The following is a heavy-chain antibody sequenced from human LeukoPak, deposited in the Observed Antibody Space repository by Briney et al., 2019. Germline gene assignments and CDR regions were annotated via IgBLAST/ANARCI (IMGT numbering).Heavy chain of an antibody. Sequence: QSGGSLRLSCAASGFTFSSYSMNWVRQAPGKGLEWVSYISSSSSTIYYADSVKGRFTISRDNAKNSLYLQMNSLRAEDTAVYYCARDRSYGSIGHYYYYGMDVWGQGTTVTVSS. J-gene: IGHJ6*02. CDR3: ARDRSYGSIGHYYYYGMDV. CDR1: GFTFSSYS. D-gene: IGHD5-18*01. CDR2: ISSSSSTI. V-gene: IGHV3-48*01.